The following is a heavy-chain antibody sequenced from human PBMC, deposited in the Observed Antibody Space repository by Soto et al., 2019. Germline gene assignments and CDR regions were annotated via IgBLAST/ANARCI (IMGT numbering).Heavy chain of an antibody. CDR1: GGSISSSSYY. V-gene: IGHV4-39*01. J-gene: IGHJ5*02. CDR3: AMDSSSSVWFDP. CDR2: IYYSGST. D-gene: IGHD6-6*01. Sequence: SETLSLTCTVSGGSISSSSYYWGWIRQPPGKGLEWIGSIYYSGSTYYNPSLKSRVTISVDTSKNQFSLKLSSVTAADTAVYYCAMDSSSSVWFDPWGQGTLVTVSS.